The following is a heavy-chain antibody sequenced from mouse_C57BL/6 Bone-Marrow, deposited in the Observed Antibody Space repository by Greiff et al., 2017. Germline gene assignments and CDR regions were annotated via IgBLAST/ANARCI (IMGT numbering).Heavy chain of an antibody. J-gene: IGHJ3*01. CDR2: IYPRSGNT. Sequence: VQLQQSGAELARPGASVKLSCKASGYTFTSYGISWVKQRTGQGLEWIGEIYPRSGNTYYNEKFKGKATLTADKSSNTAYLQLSSLTSEDTAVXYCTLLWSFAYWGQGTLVTVSA. V-gene: IGHV1-81*01. CDR1: GYTFTSYG. D-gene: IGHD2-1*01. CDR3: TLLWSFAY.